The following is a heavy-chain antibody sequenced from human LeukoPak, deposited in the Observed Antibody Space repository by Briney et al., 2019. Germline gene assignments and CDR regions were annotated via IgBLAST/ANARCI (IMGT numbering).Heavy chain of an antibody. Sequence: PGGSLRLSCAASGFTFSSYWMSWVRQAPGKGLEWVANLNQDGSAKHHVDSVKGRFTISRDNAKNSLYLQMNSLRAGDTAVYYCASFDSAIVTSDYWGQGTLVTVSS. CDR1: GFTFSSYW. D-gene: IGHD5-18*01. J-gene: IGHJ4*02. CDR2: LNQDGSAK. CDR3: ASFDSAIVTSDY. V-gene: IGHV3-7*03.